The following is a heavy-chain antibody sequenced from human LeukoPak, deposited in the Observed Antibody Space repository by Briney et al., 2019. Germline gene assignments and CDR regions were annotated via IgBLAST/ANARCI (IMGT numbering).Heavy chain of an antibody. J-gene: IGHJ4*02. CDR2: INWNGGST. CDR3: ARVKDSSGYYACDY. CDR1: GFTFDDYG. Sequence: GGSLRLSCAASGFTFDDYGMSWVRQAPGKGLELVSGINWNGGSTGYADSVKGRFTISRDNAKNSLYLQMNSLRAEDTALYYCARVKDSSGYYACDYWGQGTLVTVSS. D-gene: IGHD3-22*01. V-gene: IGHV3-20*04.